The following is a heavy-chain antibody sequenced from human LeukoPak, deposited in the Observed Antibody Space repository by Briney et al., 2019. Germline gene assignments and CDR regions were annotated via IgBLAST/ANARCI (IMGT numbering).Heavy chain of an antibody. CDR3: ATQRGSYLWGTDFDY. CDR2: INPNSGDT. D-gene: IGHD3-16*01. J-gene: IGHJ4*02. V-gene: IGHV1-2*02. CDR1: GYTFTGYY. Sequence: ASVKVSCKASGYTFTGYYMHWVRQAPGQVLEWMGWINPNSGDTKYSQKFQGRVTMTRDTSISTAYMELSRLRSDDTAVYYCATQRGSYLWGTDFDYWGQGTLVTVSS.